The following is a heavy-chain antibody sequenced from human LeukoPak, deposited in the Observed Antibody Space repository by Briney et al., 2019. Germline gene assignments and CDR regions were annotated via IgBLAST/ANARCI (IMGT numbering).Heavy chain of an antibody. CDR2: INHSGST. Sequence: SETLSLTCAVYGGSFSGYYWSWIRQPPGKGLEWIGEINHSGSTNYNPSLKSRVTISVDTSKNQFSLKLSSVTAADTAVYYCARHWGRSSSFVSRRRPTGPNWFDPWGQGTLVTVSS. CDR1: GGSFSGYY. V-gene: IGHV4-34*01. D-gene: IGHD6-13*01. CDR3: ARHWGRSSSFVSRRRPTGPNWFDP. J-gene: IGHJ5*02.